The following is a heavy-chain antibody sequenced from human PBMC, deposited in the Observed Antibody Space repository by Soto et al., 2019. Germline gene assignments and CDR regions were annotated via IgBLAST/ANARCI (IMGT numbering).Heavy chain of an antibody. D-gene: IGHD3-10*01. J-gene: IGHJ6*03. Sequence: EVQLLESGGGLVQPGGSLRLSCAASGFTFSSYGMSWVRQAPGKGLEWVSAISGSGGSTYYADSVKGRFTISRDNSKNTLYLQMNSLRAEDTAVYYCAKDLVAWFGNPPVYMDVWGKGTTVTVS. CDR3: AKDLVAWFGNPPVYMDV. CDR1: GFTFSSYG. V-gene: IGHV3-23*01. CDR2: ISGSGGST.